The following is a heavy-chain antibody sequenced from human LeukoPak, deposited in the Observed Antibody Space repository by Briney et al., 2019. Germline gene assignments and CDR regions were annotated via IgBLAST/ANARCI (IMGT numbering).Heavy chain of an antibody. CDR1: GGSFSGYY. Sequence: SETLSLTCAVYGGSFSGYYWSWIRQPTGKGLEWIGEINHSGSTNYNPSLKSRVTISVDTSKNQFSLKLSSVTAADTAVYYCAGRLGFGELSWFDPWGQGTLVTVSS. CDR2: INHSGST. CDR3: AGRLGFGELSWFDP. V-gene: IGHV4-34*01. D-gene: IGHD3-10*01. J-gene: IGHJ5*02.